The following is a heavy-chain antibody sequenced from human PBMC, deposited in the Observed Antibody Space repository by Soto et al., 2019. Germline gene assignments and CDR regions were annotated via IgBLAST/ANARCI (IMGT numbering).Heavy chain of an antibody. CDR2: VSTSGKST. J-gene: IGHJ4*02. CDR1: GFIFSEST. CDR3: AKASLLQWLWSYFDS. D-gene: IGHD6-19*01. V-gene: IGHV3-64*04. Sequence: GGSLRLSCSASGFIFSESTIYWVRQVPGKGLEAISAVSTSGKSTYYADSVKDRFTISRDNSKNTLYLQMNSLRAEDTAVYYCAKASLLQWLWSYFDSWRQGTLVTVSS.